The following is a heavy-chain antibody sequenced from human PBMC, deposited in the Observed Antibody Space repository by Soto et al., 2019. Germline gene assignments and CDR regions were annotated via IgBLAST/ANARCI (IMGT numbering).Heavy chain of an antibody. CDR2: ISAYNGNT. CDR3: AKAPVPDYGPYGSCVFQH. Sequence: ASVKVSCEASGYTFTSYGSSWVRQAPGQGLEWMGWISAYNGNTNYAQKLQGRVTMTTDTSTSTAYMELRSLRAEDTAVFYCAKAPVPDYGPYGSCVFQHWGQGTLVTVSS. CDR1: GYTFTSYG. V-gene: IGHV1-18*01. J-gene: IGHJ1*01. D-gene: IGHD4-17*01.